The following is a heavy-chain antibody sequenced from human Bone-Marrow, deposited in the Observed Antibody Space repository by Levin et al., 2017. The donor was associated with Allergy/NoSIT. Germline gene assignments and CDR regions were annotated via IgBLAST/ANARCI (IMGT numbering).Heavy chain of an antibody. Sequence: GESLKISCKVSGFTLNEVSVHWVRQAPGIGLEWMGGFYPEEDKTVYAQKFQGRVTMTEDTSTDTAYMELSSLRSEDTAAYYCATPTRGYSSSWSLFDFWGQGTLVTVAS. CDR1: GFTLNEVS. CDR3: ATPTRGYSSSWSLFDF. D-gene: IGHD6-19*01. V-gene: IGHV1-24*01. CDR2: FYPEEDKT. J-gene: IGHJ4*02.